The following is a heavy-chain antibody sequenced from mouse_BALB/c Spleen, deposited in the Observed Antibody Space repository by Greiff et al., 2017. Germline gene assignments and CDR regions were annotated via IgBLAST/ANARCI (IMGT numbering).Heavy chain of an antibody. D-gene: IGHD2-5*01. CDR3: ASEKSNYAWYFDV. J-gene: IGHJ1*01. CDR2: ISYDGSN. V-gene: IGHV3-6*02. CDR1: GYSITSGYY. Sequence: VQLQESGPGLVKPSQFLSLTCSVTGYSITSGYYWNWIRQFPGNKLEWMGYISYDGSNNYNPSLKNRIPITRDTSKNQFFLKLNSVTTEDTATYYCASEKSNYAWYFDVWGAGTTVTVSS.